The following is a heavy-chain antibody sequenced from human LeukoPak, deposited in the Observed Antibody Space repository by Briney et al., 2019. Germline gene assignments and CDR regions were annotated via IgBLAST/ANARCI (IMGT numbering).Heavy chain of an antibody. D-gene: IGHD3-22*01. Sequence: SVKVSCKASGGTFSSYAIGWVRQAPGQGLEWMGGIIPIFGTANYAQKFQGRVTVTTDMSTTTVYMELSSLTSEDTAVYYCARGAPPTYSDSRGYLDYWGQGTQVTVSS. J-gene: IGHJ4*02. CDR3: ARGAPPTYSDSRGYLDY. V-gene: IGHV1-69*05. CDR1: GGTFSSYA. CDR2: IIPIFGTA.